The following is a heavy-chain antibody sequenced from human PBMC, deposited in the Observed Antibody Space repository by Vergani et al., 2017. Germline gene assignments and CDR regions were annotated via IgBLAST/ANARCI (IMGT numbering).Heavy chain of an antibody. CDR1: GYTFTSYG. CDR2: ISAYNGNT. Sequence: QVQLVQSGAEVKKPGASVKVSCKASGYTFTSYGISWVRQAPGQGLEWMGWISAYNGNTNYAQKLQGRVTMATDTSTSTAYMELRSLRSDDTAVYYCARGGYYYDSSGYRYYFDYWGQGTLVTVSS. V-gene: IGHV1-18*01. D-gene: IGHD3-22*01. J-gene: IGHJ4*02. CDR3: ARGGYYYDSSGYRYYFDY.